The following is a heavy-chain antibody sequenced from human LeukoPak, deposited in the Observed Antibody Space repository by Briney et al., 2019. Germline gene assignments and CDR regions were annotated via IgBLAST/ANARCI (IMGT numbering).Heavy chain of an antibody. J-gene: IGHJ3*02. CDR2: VTNSGSST. CDR1: GFTFSSYA. D-gene: IGHD4-23*01. Sequence: GGSLRLSCAASGFTFSSYAMAWIRQAPGKWLEWVSTVTNSGSSTYYADSVKGRFTISRDNSKNTLFLQMNSLRAEDTAVYYCAKEDYGGNSKTFDIWGQGTMVTVSS. V-gene: IGHV3-23*01. CDR3: AKEDYGGNSKTFDI.